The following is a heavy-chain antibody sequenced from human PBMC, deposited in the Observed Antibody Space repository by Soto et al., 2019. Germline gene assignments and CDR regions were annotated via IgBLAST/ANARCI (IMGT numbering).Heavy chain of an antibody. CDR1: GGSISSSSYY. V-gene: IGHV4-39*01. CDR2: SYYSGST. CDR3: ASSYGDYVSY. J-gene: IGHJ4*02. D-gene: IGHD4-17*01. Sequence: QLQLQESGPGLVKPSETLSLTCTVSGGSISSSSYYWGWIRQPPGKGLEWIGSSYYSGSTYYNPSLNSLVTISVDTSENQFSLKLSSVTAADTSVYYCASSYGDYVSYWGQGTLVTVSS.